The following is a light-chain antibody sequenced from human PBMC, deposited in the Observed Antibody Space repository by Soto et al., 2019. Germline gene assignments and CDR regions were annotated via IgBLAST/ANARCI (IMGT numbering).Light chain of an antibody. CDR1: TSNIGNNV. Sequence: QSVLTQPPSASGTPGQRVTISCSGSTSNIGNNVVNWYQQRPGTAPKLLISTNNQRPSGVPDRFSGSKSGTSASLTITGLHSDDEADYYCAAWDDSLNGRGVFGGGSQLTVL. CDR2: TNN. CDR3: AAWDDSLNGRGV. J-gene: IGLJ3*02. V-gene: IGLV1-44*01.